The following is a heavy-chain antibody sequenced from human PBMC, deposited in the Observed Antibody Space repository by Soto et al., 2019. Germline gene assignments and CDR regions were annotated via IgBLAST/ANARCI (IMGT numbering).Heavy chain of an antibody. Sequence: QVQLVESGGGVVQPGRSLRLSCAASGFTFSSYGMHWVRQAPGKGLEWVAVISYDGSNKYYADSVKGRFTISRDNSKNTLYLQMNSLRAEDTAVYYCAKDRVLIRSVAGPFDYWGQGTLVTVSS. J-gene: IGHJ4*02. CDR3: AKDRVLIRSVAGPFDY. V-gene: IGHV3-30*18. CDR1: GFTFSSYG. CDR2: ISYDGSNK. D-gene: IGHD6-19*01.